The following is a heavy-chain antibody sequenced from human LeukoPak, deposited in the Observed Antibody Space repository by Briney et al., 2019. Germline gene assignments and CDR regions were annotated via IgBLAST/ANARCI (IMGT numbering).Heavy chain of an antibody. D-gene: IGHD5-12*01. J-gene: IGHJ5*02. CDR3: AREGHSGYDLDA. V-gene: IGHV4-59*01. CDR2: IYYSGST. Sequence: NTSETLSLTCTVSGGSNSSYYWSWIRQPPGKGLEWIGYIYYSGSTNYNPSLKSRVTISVDTSKNQFSLKLSSVTAADTAVYYCAREGHSGYDLDAWGQGTLVTVSS. CDR1: GGSNSSYY.